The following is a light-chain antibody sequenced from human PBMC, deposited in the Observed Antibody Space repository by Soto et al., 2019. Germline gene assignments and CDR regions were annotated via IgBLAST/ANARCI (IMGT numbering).Light chain of an antibody. V-gene: IGKV3-20*01. Sequence: EIVLTQSPGTLSLFPGERATFSCRASQSVSSTYLAWYQQKPGQAPRLLIYGASSRATGIPDRFSGSGSGRDFTLTISRLEPEDVAVYYCQHYGNSPRMFGQGTKVEIK. CDR2: GAS. CDR3: QHYGNSPRM. J-gene: IGKJ1*01. CDR1: QSVSSTY.